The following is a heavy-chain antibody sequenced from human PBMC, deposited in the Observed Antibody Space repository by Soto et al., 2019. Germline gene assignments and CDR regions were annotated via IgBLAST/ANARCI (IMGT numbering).Heavy chain of an antibody. CDR1: GGSFSGYY. Sequence: SETLSLTCAVYGGSFSGYYWSWIRQPPGKGLEWIGEINHSGSTNYNPSLKSRVTISVDTSKNKFSLKLSSVTAADTAVYYCARGLPPRYCSSTSCYVSARYYYYMDVWGKGTTVTVSS. D-gene: IGHD2-2*01. V-gene: IGHV4-34*01. J-gene: IGHJ6*03. CDR3: ARGLPPRYCSSTSCYVSARYYYYMDV. CDR2: INHSGST.